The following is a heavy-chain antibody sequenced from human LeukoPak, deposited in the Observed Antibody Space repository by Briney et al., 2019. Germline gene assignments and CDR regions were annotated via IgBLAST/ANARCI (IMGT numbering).Heavy chain of an antibody. D-gene: IGHD2-15*01. Sequence: GGSLTLSCEASGFTFSTYAMSWVRQTPGKGLEWVAAISGDNPGTYHASSVRGRFTISRDNSKNTVHLQMNALRAEDAAIYYCAKASVGHCSGAFCYHFDSWGQGTLVTVSS. J-gene: IGHJ4*02. V-gene: IGHV3-23*01. CDR3: AKASVGHCSGAFCYHFDS. CDR1: GFTFSTYA. CDR2: ISGDNPGT.